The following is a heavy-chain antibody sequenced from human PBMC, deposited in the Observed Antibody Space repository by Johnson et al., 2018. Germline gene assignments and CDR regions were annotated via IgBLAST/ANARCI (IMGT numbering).Heavy chain of an antibody. CDR3: ASDPLNKRQWGYYFYYYGRDV. V-gene: IGHV3-33*01. Sequence: QVQLVESGGGVVQPGRSLRLSCAASGFTFSSYGMHWVRQAPGKGLEWVAVIWYDGSNKYYADSVKGRFTISRYNSKNTLYLEMHSLGAEDTVVYYCASDPLNKRQWGYYFYYYGRDVWGQGSTVTVSS. J-gene: IGHJ6*02. D-gene: IGHD6-19*01. CDR2: IWYDGSNK. CDR1: GFTFSSYG.